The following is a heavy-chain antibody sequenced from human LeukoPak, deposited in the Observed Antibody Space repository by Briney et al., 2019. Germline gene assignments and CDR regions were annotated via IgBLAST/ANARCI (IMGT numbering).Heavy chain of an antibody. CDR3: ARGSSSWYFDRSRLSDY. V-gene: IGHV1-8*01. CDR1: GYTFTSYD. Sequence: EASVKVSCKASGYTFTSYDIHWVRPATGQGLEWMGWMNPNSGNTGYAQKFQGRVTMTRNTSISTAYMELSSLRSEDTAVYYCARGSSSWYFDRSRLSDYWGQGTLVTVSS. CDR2: MNPNSGNT. D-gene: IGHD6-13*01. J-gene: IGHJ4*02.